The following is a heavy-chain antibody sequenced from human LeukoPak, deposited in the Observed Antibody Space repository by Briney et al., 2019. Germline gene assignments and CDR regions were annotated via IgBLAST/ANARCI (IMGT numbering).Heavy chain of an antibody. CDR1: GYTFTSYG. Sequence: ASVTVSCKASGYTFTSYGISWVRQAPGQGHEWMGWISAYNGNTNYAQKLQGRVTMTTDTSTSTAYMELRSLRSDDTAVYYCARAAYSSSWYTEDYFDYWGQGTLVTVSS. J-gene: IGHJ4*02. CDR2: ISAYNGNT. V-gene: IGHV1-18*01. CDR3: ARAAYSSSWYTEDYFDY. D-gene: IGHD6-13*01.